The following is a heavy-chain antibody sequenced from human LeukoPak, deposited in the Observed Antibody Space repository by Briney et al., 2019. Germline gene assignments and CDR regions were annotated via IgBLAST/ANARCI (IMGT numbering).Heavy chain of an antibody. J-gene: IGHJ4*02. CDR2: IYYSGST. V-gene: IGHV4-59*01. Sequence: SETLSLTCTVSGGSISSYYWSWIRQPPGKGLEWIGYIYYSGSTNYNPSLKSRATISVDTSKNQFSLKLSSVTAADTAVYYCAREGYSYGHDYWGQGTLVSVSS. CDR1: GGSISSYY. CDR3: AREGYSYGHDY. D-gene: IGHD5-18*01.